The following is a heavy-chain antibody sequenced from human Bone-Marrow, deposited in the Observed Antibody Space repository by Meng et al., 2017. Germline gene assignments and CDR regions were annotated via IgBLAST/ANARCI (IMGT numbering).Heavy chain of an antibody. CDR3: ARRVSGSGLTTDWFDP. J-gene: IGHJ5*02. CDR1: GGSNSSSNW. Sequence: QGQLEESGPGVVKPSGTLSLTCAGSGGSNSSSNWWSWVRQPPGKGLEWIGEIYHSGSTNYNPSLKSRVTISVDKSKNQFSLKLSSVTAADTAVYYCARRVSGSGLTTDWFDPWGQGTLVTVFS. CDR2: IYHSGST. V-gene: IGHV4-4*02. D-gene: IGHD4-17*01.